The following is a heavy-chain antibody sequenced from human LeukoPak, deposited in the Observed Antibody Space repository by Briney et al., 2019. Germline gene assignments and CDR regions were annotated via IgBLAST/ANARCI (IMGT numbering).Heavy chain of an antibody. Sequence: SETLSLTCTVSGGSISSSSYSWGWIRQPPGKGLEWIGSIYYSGSTYYNPSLKSRVTISVDRSKNQFSLKLSSVTAADTAVYYCARDRAFDIWGQGTMVTVSS. CDR2: IYYSGST. V-gene: IGHV4-39*07. CDR1: GGSISSSSYS. J-gene: IGHJ3*02. CDR3: ARDRAFDI.